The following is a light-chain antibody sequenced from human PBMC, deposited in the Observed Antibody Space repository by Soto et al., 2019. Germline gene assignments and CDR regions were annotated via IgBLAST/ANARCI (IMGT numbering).Light chain of an antibody. CDR3: QQYSDYSGM. V-gene: IGKV1-5*01. CDR2: DAS. CDR1: QSISRW. J-gene: IGKJ1*01. Sequence: DIQMTQSPSTLSASVGDRVTITCRASQSISRWLAWHQQKPGKAPRLLIYDASNLQRGVPSRFSGSGSGTEFTLTITTLQPEDFATYYCQQYSDYSGMFGQGTKVEIK.